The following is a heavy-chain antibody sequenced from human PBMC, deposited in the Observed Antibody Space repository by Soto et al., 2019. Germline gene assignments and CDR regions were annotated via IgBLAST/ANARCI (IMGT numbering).Heavy chain of an antibody. CDR1: GGSISSAAYY. D-gene: IGHD3-10*01. V-gene: IGHV4-31*03. J-gene: IGHJ4*02. CDR2: ISHSGST. CDR3: AREYNYGSNFIDC. Sequence: QVQLQESGPGLVKPSQTLSLTCTVSGGSISSAAYYWSWIRQHPGKGLEWIGYISHSGSTYYTPSLKSRVIISVDTSKNQFSLSLTSVTAADTSVYYCAREYNYGSNFIDCWGQGALVTVSS.